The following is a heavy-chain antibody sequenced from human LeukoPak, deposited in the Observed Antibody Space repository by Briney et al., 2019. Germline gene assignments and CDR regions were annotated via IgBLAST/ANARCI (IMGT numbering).Heavy chain of an antibody. D-gene: IGHD3-3*01. V-gene: IGHV1-69*13. CDR3: ARVGITISGRFDP. CDR2: IIPIFGTA. Sequence: ASVKVSCKASGGTFSSYAISWVRQPPGQGLEWMGGIIPIFGTANYAQKFQGRVTITADESTSTAYMELSSLRSEDTAVYYCARVGITISGRFDPWGQGTLVTVSS. J-gene: IGHJ5*02. CDR1: GGTFSSYA.